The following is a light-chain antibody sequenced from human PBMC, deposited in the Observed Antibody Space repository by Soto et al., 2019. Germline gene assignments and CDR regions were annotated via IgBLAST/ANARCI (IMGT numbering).Light chain of an antibody. CDR1: GSNIGAGYD. CDR2: GNS. V-gene: IGLV1-40*01. CDR3: QSYDSSLSGSAV. J-gene: IGLJ2*01. Sequence: QSVLTQPPSVSGAPGQRVTISCAGSGSNIGAGYDVHWYQQLPGKAPKLLIYGNSDRPSGVPARFSASKSATSASLAITGLQAGDEADYYCQSYDSSLSGSAVFGGGTKVTVL.